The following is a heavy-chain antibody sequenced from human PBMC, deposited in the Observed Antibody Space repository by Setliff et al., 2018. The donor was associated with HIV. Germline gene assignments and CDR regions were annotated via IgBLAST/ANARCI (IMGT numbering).Heavy chain of an antibody. CDR1: GGSFSGYY. V-gene: IGHV4-34*01. D-gene: IGHD3-10*01. CDR2: INHSGNT. CDR3: ARGLGRGSGTYYNPPGY. J-gene: IGHJ4*02. Sequence: PSETLSLTCAFNGGSFSGYYGMWIRQSPGEGLEWIGEINHSGNTNYNPSLKSRVTMSGDTSKKQFSLNLTSVTAADTAVYFCARGLGRGSGTYYNPPGYWGPGTLVTVSS.